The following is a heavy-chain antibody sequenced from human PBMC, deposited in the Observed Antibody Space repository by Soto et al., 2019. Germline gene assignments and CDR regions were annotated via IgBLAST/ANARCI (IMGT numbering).Heavy chain of an antibody. Sequence: GESLKISCKGSGYSFTSYWIGWVRQMPGKGLKWMGIIYPGDSDTRYSPSFQGQVTISADKSISTAYLQWSSLMASDTAMFYFVRIFAYGGFLYYYYFMXVWGKGTTVTVSS. CDR2: IYPGDSDT. J-gene: IGHJ6*03. CDR1: GYSFTSYW. CDR3: VRIFAYGGFLYYYYFMXV. V-gene: IGHV5-51*01. D-gene: IGHD3-10*01.